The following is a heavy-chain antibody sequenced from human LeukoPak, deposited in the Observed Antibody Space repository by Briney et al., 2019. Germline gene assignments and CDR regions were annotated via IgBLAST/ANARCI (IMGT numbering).Heavy chain of an antibody. V-gene: IGHV3-74*01. D-gene: IGHD4-17*01. CDR1: GFTFSSFW. CDR2: IDSDGSST. J-gene: IGHJ4*02. Sequence: HPGGSLRLSCTASGFTFSSFWMHWVRQAPGKGPVWVSRIDSDGSSTTYADSVKGRFTISRDNAKNTLYLQMISLRAEDTAVYYCARDNYGAYDYWGQGTLVTVSS. CDR3: ARDNYGAYDY.